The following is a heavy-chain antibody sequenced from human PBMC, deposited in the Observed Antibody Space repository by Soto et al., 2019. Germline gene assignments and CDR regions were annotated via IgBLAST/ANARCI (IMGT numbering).Heavy chain of an antibody. J-gene: IGHJ1*01. CDR3: ARGPYSSSY. CDR2: INHSGSA. D-gene: IGHD6-13*01. CDR1: CGSFGGYY. Sequence: SQTLCLTYAVYCGSFGGYYWSWIRQPPGKGLEWIGEINHSGSASYHPSLKSRVTISVDTSKNQFSLKLSSVTAADTAVYYCARGPYSSSYWGQGTLVTVSS. V-gene: IGHV4-34*01.